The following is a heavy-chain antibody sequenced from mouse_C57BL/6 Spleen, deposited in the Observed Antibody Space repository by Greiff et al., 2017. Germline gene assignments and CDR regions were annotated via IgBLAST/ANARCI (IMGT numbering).Heavy chain of an antibody. CDR1: GFTFSDYG. Sequence: EVKLVESGGGLVKPGGSLKLSCAASGFTFSDYGMHWVRQAPEKGLEWVAYISSGSSTIYYADTVKGRFTISRDNTKNTLFLQMTILRSEDTAMYYCARLASYWYFDGWGTGTTVTVSS. J-gene: IGHJ1*03. CDR3: ARLASYWYFDG. V-gene: IGHV5-17*01. CDR2: ISSGSSTI.